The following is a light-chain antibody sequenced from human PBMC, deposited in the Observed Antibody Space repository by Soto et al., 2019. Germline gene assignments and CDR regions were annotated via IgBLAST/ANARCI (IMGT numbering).Light chain of an antibody. CDR1: QSISSY. J-gene: IGKJ4*01. Sequence: EIVLTQSPGTLSLSPGERATLSCRASQSISSYVAWYQQKPGQAPRVLIYDSSSRATGVTDRFSGSGSGTDFTLTISRLEPEDFAVYYCQQYVDSPETFGGGTKVEIK. CDR3: QQYVDSPET. CDR2: DSS. V-gene: IGKV3-20*01.